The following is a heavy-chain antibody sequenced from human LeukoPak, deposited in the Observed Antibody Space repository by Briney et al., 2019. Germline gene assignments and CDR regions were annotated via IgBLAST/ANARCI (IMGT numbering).Heavy chain of an antibody. CDR2: IYHSGNA. J-gene: IGHJ4*02. Sequence: SETLSLTCTVSGVSTSSSYWSWIRQSSGKGLEWIGYIYHSGNANYNPSLKSRATISIDTSKSQFSLKLSSVTAADTAVYYCARGYFDNSGYSNPFDCWGQGTLVTVSS. D-gene: IGHD3-22*01. V-gene: IGHV4-59*01. CDR1: GVSTSSSY. CDR3: ARGYFDNSGYSNPFDC.